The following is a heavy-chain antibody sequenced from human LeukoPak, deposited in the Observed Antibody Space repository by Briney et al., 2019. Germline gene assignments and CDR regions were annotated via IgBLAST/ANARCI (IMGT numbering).Heavy chain of an antibody. CDR3: ARLADYYGSGSYYLDV. Sequence: PSETLSLTCTVSGGSISSYYWSWIRQPAGKGLEWIGRIYTSGSTNYNPSLKSRVTMSVDTSKDQVSLKLSSVTAADTAVYYCARLADYYGSGSYYLDVWGQGTTVTVSS. V-gene: IGHV4-4*07. CDR2: IYTSGST. J-gene: IGHJ6*02. D-gene: IGHD3-10*01. CDR1: GGSISSYY.